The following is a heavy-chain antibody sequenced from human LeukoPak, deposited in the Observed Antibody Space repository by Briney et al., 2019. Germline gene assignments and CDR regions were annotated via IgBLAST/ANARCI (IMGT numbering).Heavy chain of an antibody. CDR3: ARASHYYDSSGYYYFYYYYYMDV. V-gene: IGHV1-8*01. CDR1: GYTFTSYD. J-gene: IGHJ6*03. Sequence: ASVKVSCKASGYTFTSYDINWVRQATGQGLEWMGWMNPNSGNTGYAQKFQGRVTMTRNTSISTAYMELSSLRSEDTAVYYCARASHYYDSSGYYYFYYYYYMDVWGKGTTVTVSS. CDR2: MNPNSGNT. D-gene: IGHD3-22*01.